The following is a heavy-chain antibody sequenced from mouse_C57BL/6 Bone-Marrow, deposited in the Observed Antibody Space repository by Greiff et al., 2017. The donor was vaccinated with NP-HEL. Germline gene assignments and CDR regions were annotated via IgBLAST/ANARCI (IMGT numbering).Heavy chain of an antibody. D-gene: IGHD2-4*01. V-gene: IGHV7-3*01. CDR1: GFTFTDYY. J-gene: IGHJ4*01. Sequence: EVKLVESGGGLVQPGGSLSLSCAASGFTFTDYYMSWVRQPPGKALEWLGFIRIKANGYTTEYSASVKGRFTISRDNSQSILYLQMNALRAEDSATYYCARSIYYDYADDPFYAMDYWGQGTSVTVSS. CDR3: ARSIYYDYADDPFYAMDY. CDR2: IRIKANGYTT.